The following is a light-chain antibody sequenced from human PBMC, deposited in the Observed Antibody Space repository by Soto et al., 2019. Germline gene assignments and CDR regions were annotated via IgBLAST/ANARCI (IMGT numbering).Light chain of an antibody. V-gene: IGKV3-20*01. Sequence: EIVLTQSPGTLSLSPGERATLSCRASQSVTNNYLAWYQQKPGQAPRLLIYGASSRATGIADRVSGSGSGTDYTLTISRLEPEDSAVYYCQQYGSSPPWTFGQGTKVEIK. CDR2: GAS. CDR1: QSVTNNY. J-gene: IGKJ1*01. CDR3: QQYGSSPPWT.